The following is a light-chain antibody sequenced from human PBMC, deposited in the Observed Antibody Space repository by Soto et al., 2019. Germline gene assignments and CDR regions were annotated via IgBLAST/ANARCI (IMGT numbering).Light chain of an antibody. J-gene: IGKJ1*01. V-gene: IGKV3-15*01. Sequence: EVVMTDSPATLSVSPWEIATLSCRASESVSSNLAWYQQKPGQAPRLLIYGASTRATGIPARFSGSGSGTEFTLTISSLQSEDSAVYHCQQYNYWPPGTFGQATKVDIK. CDR3: QQYNYWPPGT. CDR1: ESVSSN. CDR2: GAS.